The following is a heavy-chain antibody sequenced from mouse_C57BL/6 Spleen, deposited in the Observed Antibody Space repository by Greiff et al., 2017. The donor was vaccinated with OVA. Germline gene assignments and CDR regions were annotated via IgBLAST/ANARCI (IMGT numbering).Heavy chain of an antibody. CDR3: AREGTVVATIYYAMDY. J-gene: IGHJ4*01. D-gene: IGHD1-1*01. V-gene: IGHV1-64*01. CDR2: IHPNSGST. CDR1: GYTFTSYW. Sequence: QVQLQQPGAELVKPGASVKLSCKASGYTFTSYWMHWVKQRPGQGLEWIGMIHPNSGSTNYNEKFKSKATLTVDKSSSTAYMQLSSLTSEDSAVYYCAREGTVVATIYYAMDYWGQGTSVTVSS.